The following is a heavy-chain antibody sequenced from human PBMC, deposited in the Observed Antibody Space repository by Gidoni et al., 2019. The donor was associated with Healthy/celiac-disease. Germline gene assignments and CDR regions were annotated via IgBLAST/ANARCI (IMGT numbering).Heavy chain of an antibody. CDR3: AKDSGSLFYYDNSGYYHFDY. CDR1: GFSFSTYA. D-gene: IGHD3-22*01. V-gene: IGHV3-30*18. J-gene: IGHJ4*02. Sequence: QVQLVESGGGVVQPGRSLSPSCAASGFSFSTYAIHWVRQAPGKGLEWVALISNDGTNKYYEDSVRGRITISRDNSKNTLYLQMNSLSTEDTAVYFCAKDSGSLFYYDNSGYYHFDYWGQGTLVTVSS. CDR2: ISNDGTNK.